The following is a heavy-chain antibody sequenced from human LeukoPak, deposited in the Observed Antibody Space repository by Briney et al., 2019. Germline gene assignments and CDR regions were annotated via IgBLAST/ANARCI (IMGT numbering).Heavy chain of an antibody. D-gene: IGHD3-3*01. CDR3: ARDRVVFWSGYYMPQGYGMDV. V-gene: IGHV4-59*01. CDR2: IYSNGNT. J-gene: IGHJ6*02. CDR1: GGSFSSSY. Sequence: PSETLSLTCIVSGGSFSSSYWSWIRQPPGKGLEWIAYIYSNGNTNSNPSLKSRVTIAVDTSQSQFSLKLSSVTAADTAVYYCARDRVVFWSGYYMPQGYGMDVWGQGTTVTVSS.